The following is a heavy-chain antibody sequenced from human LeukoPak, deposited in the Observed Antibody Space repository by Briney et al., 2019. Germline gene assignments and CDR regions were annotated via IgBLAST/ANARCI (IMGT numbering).Heavy chain of an antibody. V-gene: IGHV4-61*02. Sequence: SETLSLTCTVSGGSISSGSYYWSWIRQPAGKGLEWIGRIYTSGSTNYNSSLKSRVTISVDTSKNQFSLKLSSVTAADTAVYYCAGGYYDSSGYYRYWGQGTLVTVSS. CDR2: IYTSGST. D-gene: IGHD3-22*01. CDR1: GGSISSGSYY. CDR3: AGGYYDSSGYYRY. J-gene: IGHJ4*02.